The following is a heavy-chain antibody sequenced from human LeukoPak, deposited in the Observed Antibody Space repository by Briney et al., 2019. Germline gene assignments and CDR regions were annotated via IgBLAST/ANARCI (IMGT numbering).Heavy chain of an antibody. J-gene: IGHJ4*02. CDR1: GITLSNYG. Sequence: GGSLRLSCAVSGITLSNYGMSWVRQAPGKGLEWVAGISDSGGSTNYADSVKGRFTISRDNPKNTLYLQMDSLRAEDTAVYFCAKRGIVIRAVIIVGFHKEAYYFDYWGQGALVTVSS. CDR2: ISDSGGST. D-gene: IGHD3-10*01. V-gene: IGHV3-23*01. CDR3: AKRGIVIRAVIIVGFHKEAYYFDY.